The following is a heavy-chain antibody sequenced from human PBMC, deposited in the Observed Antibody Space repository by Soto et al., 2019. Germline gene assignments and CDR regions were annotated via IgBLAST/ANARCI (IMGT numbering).Heavy chain of an antibody. CDR1: GYSFTSYW. V-gene: IGHV5-51*01. CDR3: ARVPRITMIVVVSWYFDL. J-gene: IGHJ2*01. Sequence: PGESLKISCKGSGYSFTSYWIGWVRQMPGKGLEWMGIIYPGDSDTRYSPSFQGQVTISADKSISTAYLQWSSLKASDTAMYYCARVPRITMIVVVSWYFDLWGRGTLVTV. D-gene: IGHD3-22*01. CDR2: IYPGDSDT.